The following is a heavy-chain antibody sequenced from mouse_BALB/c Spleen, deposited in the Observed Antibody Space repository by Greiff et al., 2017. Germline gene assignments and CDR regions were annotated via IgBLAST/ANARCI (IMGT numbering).Heavy chain of an antibody. CDR2: IRNKANGYTT. Sequence: EVQRVESGGGLVQPGGSLRLSCATSGFTFTDYDMSWVRQPPGKALEWLGFIRNKANGYTTEYSASVKGLFTISRDNTASILYLPMNTLRSEDSATDNCARDNELRIYAIDYWGQGTSVTVSS. CDR1: GFTFTDYD. CDR3: ARDNELRIYAIDY. V-gene: IGHV7-3*02. J-gene: IGHJ4*01. D-gene: IGHD1-1*01.